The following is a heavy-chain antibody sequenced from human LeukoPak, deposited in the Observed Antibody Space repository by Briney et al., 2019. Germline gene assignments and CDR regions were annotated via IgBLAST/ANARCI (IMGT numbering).Heavy chain of an antibody. CDR3: ARGPDPGISGIPYYFDY. J-gene: IGHJ4*02. V-gene: IGHV3-23*01. CDR2: ISGSGAAT. Sequence: GGSLRLSCAASGFTFSSYAMSWVRQAPGKGLEWVSVISGSGAATYYTDSVKGRFTISRDNSEKTLYLQMNSLRAEDTAVYYCARGPDPGISGIPYYFDYWGQGTLVTVSS. D-gene: IGHD1-14*01. CDR1: GFTFSSYA.